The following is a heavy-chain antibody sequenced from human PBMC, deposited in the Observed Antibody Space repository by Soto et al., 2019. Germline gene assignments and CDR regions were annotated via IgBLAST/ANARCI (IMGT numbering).Heavy chain of an antibody. CDR1: GFTFSSYG. CDR2: IWYDGSNK. V-gene: IGHV3-33*01. D-gene: IGHD3-22*01. Sequence: QVQLVESGGGVVQPGRSLRLSCAASGFTFSSYGMHWVRQAPGKGLEWVAVIWYDGSNKYYADSVKGRFTISRDNSKNTLYLQMNSLRAEDTAVYYCARAEYYDSSGYSDYWGQGPLVTVSS. J-gene: IGHJ4*02. CDR3: ARAEYYDSSGYSDY.